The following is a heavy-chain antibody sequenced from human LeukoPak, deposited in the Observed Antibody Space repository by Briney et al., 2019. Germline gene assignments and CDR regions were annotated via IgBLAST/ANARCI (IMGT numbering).Heavy chain of an antibody. V-gene: IGHV3-30*03. CDR1: GFTFSSYG. CDR2: ISYDGSNK. Sequence: GGSLRLSCAASGFTFSSYGMHWVRQAPGKGLEWVAVISYDGSNKYYADSVKGRFTISRDNSKNTLYLQMNSLRAEDTAVYYCARDVVMGHGPEYYFDYWGQGTLVTVSS. J-gene: IGHJ4*02. CDR3: ARDVVMGHGPEYYFDY. D-gene: IGHD2-21*01.